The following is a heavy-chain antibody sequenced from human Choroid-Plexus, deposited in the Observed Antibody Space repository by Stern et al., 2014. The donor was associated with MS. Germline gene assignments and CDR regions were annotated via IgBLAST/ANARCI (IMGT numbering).Heavy chain of an antibody. CDR2: VSYAGSNK. D-gene: IGHD2/OR15-2a*01. CDR1: GFTFGSCA. Sequence: QAQLGETGGGVVQPGRPLRLSCVASGFTFGSCAMHWVRQAPGKGLGWGAGVSYAGSNKYYADSVKGLFTISRDNSQNTLYMQMSSLRPEDPAVYYCAKDRQYLTYFFDHWGQGSLVTVSS. J-gene: IGHJ5*02. V-gene: IGHV3-30*18. CDR3: AKDRQYLTYFFDH.